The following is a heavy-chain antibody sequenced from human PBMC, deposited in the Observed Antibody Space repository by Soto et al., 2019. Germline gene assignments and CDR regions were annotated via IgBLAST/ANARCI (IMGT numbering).Heavy chain of an antibody. V-gene: IGHV3-64*07. CDR3: TRVAGGGWFDP. CDR1: GFTFGSYS. Sequence: EVQLVESGGGLVQPGGSLRLSCAASGFTFGSYSMHWVRQAPGKGLEFVSAINNNGGATYYADSVKGRFNISRDNSKNTLYLQMGSLRVEDMAVYYCTRVAGGGWFDPWGQGTLVTVSS. D-gene: IGHD3-16*01. CDR2: INNNGGAT. J-gene: IGHJ5*02.